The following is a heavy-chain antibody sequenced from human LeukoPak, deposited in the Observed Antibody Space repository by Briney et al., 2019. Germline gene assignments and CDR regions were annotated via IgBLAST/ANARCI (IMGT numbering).Heavy chain of an antibody. CDR3: ARVIWFGEFADLTGMDV. J-gene: IGHJ6*02. CDR1: GYTFTSYG. D-gene: IGHD3-10*01. CDR2: ISAYNGNT. V-gene: IGHV1-18*01. Sequence: GASVKVSCKASGYTFTSYGISWVRQAPGQGLEWMGWISAYNGNTNYAQKLQGRVTMTTDTSTSTAYMELRSLRSDDTAVYYCARVIWFGEFADLTGMDVWGQGTMVTVSS.